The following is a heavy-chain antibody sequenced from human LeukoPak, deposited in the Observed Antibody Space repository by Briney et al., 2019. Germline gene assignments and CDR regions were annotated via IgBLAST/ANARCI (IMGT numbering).Heavy chain of an antibody. Sequence: GGSLRLSCAASGFTFSSYGMPWVRQAPGKGLEWVAFIRYDGSNKYYADSVKGRFTISRDNSKNTLYLQMNSLRAEDTAVYYCARSMVRGPLPYYGMDVWGQGTTVTVSS. CDR3: ARSMVRGPLPYYGMDV. V-gene: IGHV3-30*02. CDR2: IRYDGSNK. CDR1: GFTFSSYG. D-gene: IGHD3-10*01. J-gene: IGHJ6*02.